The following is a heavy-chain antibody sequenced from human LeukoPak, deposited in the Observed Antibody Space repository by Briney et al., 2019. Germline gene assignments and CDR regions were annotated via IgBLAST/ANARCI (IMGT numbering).Heavy chain of an antibody. CDR1: GYTFTGYY. J-gene: IGHJ4*02. Sequence: ASVKVSCKASGYTFTGYYMHWVRQAPGQGLEWMGWINPNSGGTNYAQKLQGRVTMTTDTSTSTAYMELRSLRSDDTAVYYCARWAIFSIGDPDYWGQGTLVTVSS. CDR3: ARWAIFSIGDPDY. V-gene: IGHV1-2*02. CDR2: INPNSGGT. D-gene: IGHD3-9*01.